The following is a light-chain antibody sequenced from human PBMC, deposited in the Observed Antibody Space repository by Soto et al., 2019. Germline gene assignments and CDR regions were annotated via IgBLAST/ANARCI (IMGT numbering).Light chain of an antibody. CDR3: PQHNSNPYT. Sequence: DIQLTQSPSFLSASVGDRVTVTCRASQGISSYLAWYQQKPGKAPKLLLYAASTLQSGVPSRFSGSGSGTEFTLTISSLQPEDFATYDCPQHNSNPYTCGQGSKLEIK. CDR1: QGISSY. CDR2: AAS. V-gene: IGKV1-9*01. J-gene: IGKJ2*01.